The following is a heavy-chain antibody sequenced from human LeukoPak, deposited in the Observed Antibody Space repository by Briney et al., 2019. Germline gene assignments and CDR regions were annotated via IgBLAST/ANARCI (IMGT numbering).Heavy chain of an antibody. Sequence: ASVKVSCKASGYTFTGYYMHWVRQAPGQGLEWMGWINPNSGGTNYAQKFQGRVTMTRDTSISTAYMELSRLRCDDTAVYCCASLRGISGGNRIFDYWGQGTLVTVSS. CDR2: INPNSGGT. D-gene: IGHD4-23*01. J-gene: IGHJ4*02. V-gene: IGHV1-2*02. CDR1: GYTFTGYY. CDR3: ASLRGISGGNRIFDY.